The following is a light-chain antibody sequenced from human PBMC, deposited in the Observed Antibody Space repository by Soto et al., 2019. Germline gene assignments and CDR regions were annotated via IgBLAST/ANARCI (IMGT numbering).Light chain of an antibody. V-gene: IGKV2-30*01. J-gene: IGKJ5*01. CDR1: QSLVYSDGNTY. Sequence: DVVMTQSPLSLPVTLGQPASISCRSSQSLVYSDGNTYLNWLQQRPGQPPRRLIFTVSNRDSGVPDRFSGSGSGTDFTLKISRVEAEDVGVYYCMQGTHWPLTFGQGTRLEIK. CDR2: TVS. CDR3: MQGTHWPLT.